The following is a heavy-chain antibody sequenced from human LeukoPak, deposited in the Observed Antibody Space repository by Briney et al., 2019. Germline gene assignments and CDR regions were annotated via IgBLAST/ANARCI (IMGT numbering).Heavy chain of an antibody. V-gene: IGHV3-23*01. CDR3: AKEASSGNFVTIDC. D-gene: IGHD1-26*01. CDR1: GFTFSSYA. CDR2: ISGSGGST. J-gene: IGHJ4*02. Sequence: GGSLRLSCAVSGFTFSSYAMSWVRQVPGKGLEWVSSISGSGGSTYYADSVKGRFTVSKDNLKNTLYLQMNSLRAEDSAVYYCAKEASSGNFVTIDCWGQGALVTVSS.